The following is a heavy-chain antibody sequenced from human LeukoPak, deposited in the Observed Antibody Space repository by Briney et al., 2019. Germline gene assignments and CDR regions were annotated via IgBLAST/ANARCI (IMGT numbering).Heavy chain of an antibody. CDR3: ARVDCSSTSCYQSHYYYYYAMDV. J-gene: IGHJ6*02. Sequence: ASVKVSCKASGYTFTGYYIHWVRQAPGQGLEWMGLISPTSGGTNYAQKFRGRVTMTRDTSISTAYMDLSRLRSDDTAVYYCARVDCSSTSCYQSHYYYYYAMDVWGQGTTVTVSS. D-gene: IGHD2-2*01. CDR2: ISPTSGGT. CDR1: GYTFTGYY. V-gene: IGHV1-2*02.